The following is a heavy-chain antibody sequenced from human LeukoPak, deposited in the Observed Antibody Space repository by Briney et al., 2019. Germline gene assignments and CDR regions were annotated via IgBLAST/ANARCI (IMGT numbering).Heavy chain of an antibody. CDR1: GFPFNTYT. V-gene: IGHV3-21*01. J-gene: IGHJ4*02. D-gene: IGHD2-2*01. CDR2: ISSTSTNK. CDR3: ARVGAGSSTSFFAIDD. Sequence: GSLRLSCAASGFPFNTYTVTWVRQAPGKGLEWVSSISSTSTNKYYADSMKGRFTISRDNAKNSLYLQINSLRVEDTALYFCARVGAGSSTSFFAIDDWGQGTLVTVSS.